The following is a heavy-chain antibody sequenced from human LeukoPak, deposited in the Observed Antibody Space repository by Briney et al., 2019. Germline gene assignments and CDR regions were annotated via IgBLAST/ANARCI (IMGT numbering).Heavy chain of an antibody. CDR2: IYYNGRT. J-gene: IGHJ6*02. Sequence: SETLSLTCTVSGGSLSTYYWSWIRQPPGKGLEWIGYIYYNGRTNHNPSLKSRVTISVDTSRNQFSLKLTSVTAADTAVYYCTRGDVRGEPFYYYYGMDVWGQGTTVTVSS. CDR1: GGSLSTYY. CDR3: TRGDVRGEPFYYYYGMDV. D-gene: IGHD3-10*02. V-gene: IGHV4-59*01.